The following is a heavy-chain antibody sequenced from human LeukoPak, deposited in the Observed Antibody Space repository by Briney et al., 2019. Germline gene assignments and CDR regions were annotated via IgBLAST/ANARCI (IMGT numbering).Heavy chain of an antibody. CDR3: ARDLGYSGYEGWFDP. V-gene: IGHV4-59*01. Sequence: SETLSLTCTVSGGSISNYYWSWIRQPPGKGLEWIGYIYYSGNTKYNPSLRSRVSISVGTSKNHFSLRLSSVTAADTAVYYCARDLGYSGYEGWFDPWGQGTLVTVSS. J-gene: IGHJ5*02. CDR1: GGSISNYY. CDR2: IYYSGNT. D-gene: IGHD5-12*01.